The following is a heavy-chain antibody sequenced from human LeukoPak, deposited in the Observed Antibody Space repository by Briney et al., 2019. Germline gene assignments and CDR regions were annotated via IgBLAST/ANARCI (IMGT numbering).Heavy chain of an antibody. D-gene: IGHD2-21*02. J-gene: IGHJ4*02. Sequence: SETLSLTCTVSGGSISSYYWSWIRQPAGKGLEWIGRIYISGNTNYNPSLKSRVTMSLDTSNNQFSLQLSSVTAADTAVYYCARDSGVTAINDWGQGTLVTVSS. CDR3: ARDSGVTAIND. V-gene: IGHV4-4*07. CDR1: GGSISSYY. CDR2: IYISGNT.